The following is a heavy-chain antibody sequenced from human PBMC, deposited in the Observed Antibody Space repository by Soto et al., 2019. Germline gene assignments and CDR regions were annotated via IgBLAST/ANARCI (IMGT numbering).Heavy chain of an antibody. V-gene: IGHV1-18*01. Sequence: ASVKVSCKASGYTFTSYGISWVRQAPGQGLEWMGWISAYNGNTNYAQKLQGRVTMTTDTSTSTAYMELRSLRSDDTAVYYCASRDRRGTVTTYYYGMDVWGQGTTVTVSS. J-gene: IGHJ6*02. CDR3: ASRDRRGTVTTYYYGMDV. CDR1: GYTFTSYG. D-gene: IGHD4-17*01. CDR2: ISAYNGNT.